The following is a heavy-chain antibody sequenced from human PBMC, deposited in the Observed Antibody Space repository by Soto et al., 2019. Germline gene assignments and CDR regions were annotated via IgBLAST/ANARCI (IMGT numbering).Heavy chain of an antibody. CDR3: ARGGSSGWIWDSEYFQH. CDR2: ISYDGSNK. J-gene: IGHJ1*01. Sequence: GGSLRLSCAASGFTFSSYAMHWVRQAPGKGLEWVAVISYDGSNKYYADSVKGRFTISRDNSKNTLYLQMNSLRAEDTAVYYCARGGSSGWIWDSEYFQHWGQGTLVTVSS. V-gene: IGHV3-30-3*01. CDR1: GFTFSSYA. D-gene: IGHD6-19*01.